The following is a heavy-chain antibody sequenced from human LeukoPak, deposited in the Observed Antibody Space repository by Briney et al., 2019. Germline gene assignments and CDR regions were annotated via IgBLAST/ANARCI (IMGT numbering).Heavy chain of an antibody. CDR2: INHSGST. CDR1: GGSFSGYY. Sequence: SETLSLTCAVYGGSFSGYYWSWIRQPPGKGLEWIGEINHSGSTNYNPSLKSRVTISVDKSKNQLSLKVNSVTAADTAVYYCARSYGSKWYLDYWGQGALVTVSS. V-gene: IGHV4-34*01. D-gene: IGHD6-13*01. CDR3: ARSYGSKWYLDY. J-gene: IGHJ4*02.